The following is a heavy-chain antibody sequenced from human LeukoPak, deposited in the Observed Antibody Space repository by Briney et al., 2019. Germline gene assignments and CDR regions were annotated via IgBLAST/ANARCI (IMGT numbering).Heavy chain of an antibody. D-gene: IGHD3-16*02. CDR2: ISRNSGSI. CDR1: GFTFDDYA. V-gene: IGHV3-9*01. CDR3: AKDRHFSGGYQDY. Sequence: GGSLRLSCAASGFTFDDYAMHWVRQAPGKGLEWVSGISRNSGSIGYADSVKGRFTISRDNAKNSLYLQMNSLRAEDTALYYCAKDRHFSGGYQDYWGQGTLVTVSS. J-gene: IGHJ4*02.